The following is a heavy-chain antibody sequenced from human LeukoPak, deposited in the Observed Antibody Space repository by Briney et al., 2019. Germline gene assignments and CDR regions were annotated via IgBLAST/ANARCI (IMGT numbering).Heavy chain of an antibody. CDR2: ISSSSSYI. CDR1: GFTFSSYS. J-gene: IGHJ4*02. CDR3: ARDLDYCGSGSFDY. V-gene: IGHV3-21*01. Sequence: GGSLRLSCAASGFTFSSYSMNWVRQAPGEGLEWVSSISSSSSYIYYADSVKGRFTISRDNAKNSLYLQMNSLRAEDTAVYYCARDLDYCGSGSFDYWGQGTLVTVSS. D-gene: IGHD3-10*01.